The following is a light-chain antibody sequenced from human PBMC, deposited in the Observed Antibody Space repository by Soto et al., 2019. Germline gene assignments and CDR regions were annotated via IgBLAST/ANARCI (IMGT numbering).Light chain of an antibody. J-gene: IGKJ2*01. CDR1: QRISNS. CDR2: GAS. CDR3: QQYNRWPPRT. Sequence: EIVMTQSPASLSVSPGETATLSCRASQRISNSLAWYQQKPGQAPSLLIYGASTRATGIPARFSGSGSGTEFTLTISSLQSEDSALYYCQQYNRWPPRTFGQGTKLEIK. V-gene: IGKV3-15*01.